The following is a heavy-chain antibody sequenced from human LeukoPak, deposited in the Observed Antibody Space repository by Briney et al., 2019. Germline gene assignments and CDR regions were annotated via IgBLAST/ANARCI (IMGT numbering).Heavy chain of an antibody. J-gene: IGHJ6*02. CDR1: GFTFSSYA. V-gene: IGHV3-23*01. CDR2: ISGSGGST. CDR3: AKFRAGGYCSSTSCADYYYYGMDV. Sequence: GGSLRLSCAASGFTFSSYAMSWVRQAPGKGLEWVSAISGSGGSTYYADSVKGRFTISRDNSKNTLYLQMNSLRAEDTAVYYCAKFRAGGYCSSTSCADYYYYGMDVWGQGTLVTVSS. D-gene: IGHD2-2*01.